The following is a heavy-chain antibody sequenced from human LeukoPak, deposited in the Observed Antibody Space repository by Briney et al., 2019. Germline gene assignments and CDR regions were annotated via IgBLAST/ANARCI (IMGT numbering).Heavy chain of an antibody. V-gene: IGHV4-39*07. J-gene: IGHJ4*02. CDR1: GDSIRSTTYY. CDR3: ARVPYYYDGIDY. CDR2: IYHSGKT. Sequence: SETLSLTCTVSGDSIRSTTYYWGWIRQPPGKGLEWIGSIYHSGKTYYSPSLKSRVTISVDTSKNQFSLKLSSVTAADTAVYYCARVPYYYDGIDYWGQGTLVTVSS. D-gene: IGHD3-22*01.